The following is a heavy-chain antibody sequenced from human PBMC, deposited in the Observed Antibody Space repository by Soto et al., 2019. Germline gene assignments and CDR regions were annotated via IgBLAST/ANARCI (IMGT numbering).Heavy chain of an antibody. V-gene: IGHV4-39*01. J-gene: IGHJ4*02. D-gene: IGHD5-18*01. CDR1: GGSFSGSTYY. Sequence: SETLSLTCTVSGGSFSGSTYYWGWIRQPPGKGLEWIGTIYYSGSTYYNPSLKSRVSIFVDTSKNQFSLKLTSVTAAATAVYYCARPNPNSNSYLWDYWGRGTLVTVSS. CDR2: IYYSGST. CDR3: ARPNPNSNSYLWDY.